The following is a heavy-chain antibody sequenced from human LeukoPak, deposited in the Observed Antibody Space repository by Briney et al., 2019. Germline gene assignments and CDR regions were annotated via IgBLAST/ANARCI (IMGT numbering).Heavy chain of an antibody. CDR2: IYLGDSDT. CDR3: ARLPFCSSTSCYRYFDY. V-gene: IGHV5-51*01. D-gene: IGHD2-2*01. CDR1: GYSFTSYW. J-gene: IGHJ4*02. Sequence: GESLKISCKGSGYSFTSYWIGWVRQMPGKGLEWMGIIYLGDSDTRYSPSFQGQVTISADKSISTAYLQWSSLKASDTAMYYCARLPFCSSTSCYRYFDYWGQGTLVTVSS.